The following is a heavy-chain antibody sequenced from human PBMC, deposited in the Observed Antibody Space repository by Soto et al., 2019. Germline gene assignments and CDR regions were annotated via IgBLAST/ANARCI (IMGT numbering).Heavy chain of an antibody. CDR1: GYTFTGYY. CDR3: ARSDDL. V-gene: IGHV1-2*02. CDR2: INPDSGTP. Sequence: GASVKVSFKASGYTFTGYYMHWLRQAPGQGLEWMGWINPDSGTPYYAQKFKGRVTMTRDTSLGTAYLVLNRLEYDDTAVYYCARSDDLWGPGTLVTVSS. J-gene: IGHJ4*02.